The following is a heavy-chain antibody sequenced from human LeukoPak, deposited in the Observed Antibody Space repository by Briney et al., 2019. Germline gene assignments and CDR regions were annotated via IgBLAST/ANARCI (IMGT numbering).Heavy chain of an antibody. CDR1: GFTFSSYS. D-gene: IGHD3-22*01. J-gene: IGHJ4*02. CDR2: VSGSGTYI. V-gene: IGHV3-21*01. Sequence: PGGSLRLSCAASGFTFSSYSMNWVRQAPGRGLEWVSSVSGSGTYIYHADSVEGRFTISRDNAKNSLYLQMNSLRAEDTAVYYCARDLFSENYYDSSGLDYWGQGTLVTVSS. CDR3: ARDLFSENYYDSSGLDY.